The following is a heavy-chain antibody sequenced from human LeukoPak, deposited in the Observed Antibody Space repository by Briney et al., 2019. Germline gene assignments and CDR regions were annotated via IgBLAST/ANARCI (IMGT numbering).Heavy chain of an antibody. CDR1: GIAFRSST. CDR3: ATVYYDSSAYGDLDS. V-gene: IGHV3-21*01. D-gene: IGHD3-22*01. CDR2: ITPTSTST. Sequence: GGSLRLSCAASGIAFRSSTMHWVRQAPGKGLEWVSSITPTSTSTVYADSVKGRFTISRDNAKNSLYLQMNSLRAEDTAVYHCATVYYDSSAYGDLDSWGQGTPVTVSS. J-gene: IGHJ4*02.